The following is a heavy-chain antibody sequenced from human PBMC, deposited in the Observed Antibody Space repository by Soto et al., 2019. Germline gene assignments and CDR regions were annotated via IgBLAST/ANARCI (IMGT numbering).Heavy chain of an antibody. J-gene: IGHJ4*02. CDR1: GFTFNSYA. CDR2: ISGSGAST. Sequence: EVQLLESGGGLVQPGGSLRLSCAASGFTFNSYAMSWVRQAPGKGLQWVSGISGSGASTYFADSVRGRFTISRDNSKNTLYLQMNILRAEDTAVYYCAKTARYSSSWFDYWGQGTLVTVSS. D-gene: IGHD6-13*01. V-gene: IGHV3-23*01. CDR3: AKTARYSSSWFDY.